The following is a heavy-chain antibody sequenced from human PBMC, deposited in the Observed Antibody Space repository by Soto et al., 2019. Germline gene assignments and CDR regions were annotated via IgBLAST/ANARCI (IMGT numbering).Heavy chain of an antibody. CDR2: INPSGVST. CDR1: GYTFSNYY. V-gene: IGHV1-46*01. CDR3: ARLGTTYYYGMDV. Sequence: ASVKVSCKASGYTFSNYYIHWVRQAPGQGLEWMGVINPSGVSTTYAQNFQGRVTMTRDTSTSTVYMELSSLRFDDTAVYYCARLGTTYYYGMDVWGQGTTGTVS. D-gene: IGHD7-27*01. J-gene: IGHJ6*02.